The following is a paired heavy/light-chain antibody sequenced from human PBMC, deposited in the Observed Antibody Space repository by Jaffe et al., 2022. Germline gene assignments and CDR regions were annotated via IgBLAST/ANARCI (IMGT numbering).Light chain of an antibody. V-gene: IGKV1-5*03. CDR3: QQYNSYSPVWT. CDR2: KAS. J-gene: IGKJ1*01. Sequence: DIQMTQSPSTLSASVGDRVTITCRASQSISSWLAWYQQKPGKAPKLLIYKASSLESGVPSRFSGSGSGTEFTLTISSLQPDDFATYYCQQYNSYSPVWTFGQGTKVEIK. CDR1: QSISSW.
Heavy chain of an antibody. CDR1: GGTFSSYA. CDR2: IIPIFGTA. Sequence: QVQLVQSGAEVKKPGSSVKVSCKASGGTFSSYAISWVRQAPGQGLEWMGGIIPIFGTANYAQKFQGRVTITADESTSTAYMELSSLRSEDTAVYYCARAYMYCSGGSCYSDAFDIWGQGTMVTVSS. D-gene: IGHD2-15*01. CDR3: ARAYMYCSGGSCYSDAFDI. V-gene: IGHV1-69*01. J-gene: IGHJ3*02.